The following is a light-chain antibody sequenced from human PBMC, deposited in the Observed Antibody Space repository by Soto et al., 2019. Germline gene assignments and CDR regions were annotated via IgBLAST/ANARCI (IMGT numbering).Light chain of an antibody. CDR2: RAS. V-gene: IGKV1-5*03. CDR3: QQYNSYST. Sequence: DIQMTQSPSTLSATVGDRVTITCRASQTISSWLAWYQQKPGKAPKLLIYRASSLESGVPSRFSGSGSGTEFTLTISSLHPDDFATYYCQQYNSYSTFGKGTRLEIK. J-gene: IGKJ5*01. CDR1: QTISSW.